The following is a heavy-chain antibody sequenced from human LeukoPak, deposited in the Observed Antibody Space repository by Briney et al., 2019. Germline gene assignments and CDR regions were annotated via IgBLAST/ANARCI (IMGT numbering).Heavy chain of an antibody. CDR3: AREPLLWDYGDPTGQGVFDY. CDR2: INPSGGST. J-gene: IGHJ4*02. V-gene: IGHV1-46*01. Sequence: GASVKVSCKASGYTFTSYYMHWVRQAPGQGLEWMGIINPSGGSTSYAQKFQGRVTMTRDTSTSTVYMELSSLRSDDTAVYYCAREPLLWDYGDPTGQGVFDYWGQGTLVTVSS. CDR1: GYTFTSYY. D-gene: IGHD4-17*01.